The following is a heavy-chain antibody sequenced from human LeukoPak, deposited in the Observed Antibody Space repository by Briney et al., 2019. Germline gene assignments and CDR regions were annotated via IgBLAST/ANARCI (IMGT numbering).Heavy chain of an antibody. CDR2: IKEDGTRK. CDR3: AKEYDSGGYGANFDY. V-gene: IGHV3-7*01. CDR1: GFTFSSHW. Sequence: GGSLRLSCAASGFTFSSHWMTWVRQAPGKGLEWVANIKEDGTRKNYMDSVKGRFTISRDNAKNSLYLQMDSLRAEDTAVYYCAKEYDSGGYGANFDYWGQGTLVTVSS. J-gene: IGHJ4*02. D-gene: IGHD3-10*01.